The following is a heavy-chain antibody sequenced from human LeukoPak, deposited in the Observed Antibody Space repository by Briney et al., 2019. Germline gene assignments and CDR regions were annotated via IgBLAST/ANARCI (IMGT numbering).Heavy chain of an antibody. D-gene: IGHD6-6*01. CDR2: INHSGST. CDR1: GGSISSYY. Sequence: KASETLSLTCTVSGGSISSYYWSWIRQPPGKGLEWIGEINHSGSTNYNPSLKSRVTISVDTSKNQFSLKLSSVTAADTAVYYCASRPYSSSSGVGAFDIWGQGTMVTVSS. CDR3: ASRPYSSSSGVGAFDI. V-gene: IGHV4-34*01. J-gene: IGHJ3*02.